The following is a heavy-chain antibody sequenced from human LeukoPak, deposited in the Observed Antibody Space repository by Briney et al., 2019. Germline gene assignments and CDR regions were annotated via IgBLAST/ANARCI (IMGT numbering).Heavy chain of an antibody. V-gene: IGHV1-8*03. CDR2: INPNSGNR. CDR1: GYTFTGYY. D-gene: IGHD2-15*01. CDR3: ARVDGSPDY. J-gene: IGHJ4*02. Sequence: ASVKVSCKASGYTFTGYYMHWVRQATGQGLEWMGWINPNSGNRGYAQKFQGRVTITRDTSISTAYMELSSLRSEDTAVYYCARVDGSPDYWGQGTLVTVSS.